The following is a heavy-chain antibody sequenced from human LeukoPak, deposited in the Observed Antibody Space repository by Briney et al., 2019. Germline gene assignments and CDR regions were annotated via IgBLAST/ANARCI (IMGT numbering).Heavy chain of an antibody. J-gene: IGHJ4*02. V-gene: IGHV3-21*01. CDR2: ISSSSSYI. CDR1: KYTFSSYS. D-gene: IGHD6-13*01. CDR3: ASSTIIAAAGPGGY. Sequence: GGSLRLSCAASKYTFSSYSMNWVRQAPGKGLEWVSSISSSSSYIYYADSVKGRFTISRDNAKNSLYLQMNSLRAEDTAVYYCASSTIIAAAGPGGYWGQGTLVTVSS.